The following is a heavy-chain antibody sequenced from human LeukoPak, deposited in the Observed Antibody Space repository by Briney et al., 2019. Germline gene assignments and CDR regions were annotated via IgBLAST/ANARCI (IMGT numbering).Heavy chain of an antibody. CDR2: IYYSGST. Sequence: SETLSLTCTVSGGSISSSSYYWGWIRRPPGKGLEWIGSIYYSGSTYYNPSLKSRVTISVDTSKNQFSLKLSSVTAADTAVYYCARRPSTRDYYGSDDYWGQGTLVTVSS. CDR3: ARRPSTRDYYGSDDY. J-gene: IGHJ4*02. V-gene: IGHV4-39*01. D-gene: IGHD3-10*01. CDR1: GGSISSSSYY.